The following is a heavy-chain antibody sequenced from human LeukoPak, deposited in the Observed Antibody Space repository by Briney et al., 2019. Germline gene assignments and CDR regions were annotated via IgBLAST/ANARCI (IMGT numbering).Heavy chain of an antibody. Sequence: PGGSLRLSCAASGFTFSNYAMSWVRQAPGKGLEWVSVISGSGGSTYYADSVKGRFTISRDNSKDTLYLQMNSLRAEDTAVYYCAKDPTVSGTAEYFQEWGQGTPVTVYS. CDR3: AKDPTVSGTAEYFQE. V-gene: IGHV3-23*01. J-gene: IGHJ1*01. D-gene: IGHD6-19*01. CDR2: ISGSGGST. CDR1: GFTFSNYA.